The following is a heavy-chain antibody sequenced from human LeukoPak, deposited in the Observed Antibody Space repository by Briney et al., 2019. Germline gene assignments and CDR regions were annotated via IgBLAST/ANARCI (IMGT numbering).Heavy chain of an antibody. CDR1: GGSISSGSYY. Sequence: SETLSLTCTVSGGSISSGSYYWSWIRQPAGKGLEWIERIYTSGSTNYNPSLKSRVTISVDTSKNQFSLKLSSVTAADTAVYYCARDLDNWNYDWFDPWGQRTLATVSS. D-gene: IGHD1-7*01. CDR3: ARDLDNWNYDWFDP. J-gene: IGHJ5*02. V-gene: IGHV4-61*02. CDR2: IYTSGST.